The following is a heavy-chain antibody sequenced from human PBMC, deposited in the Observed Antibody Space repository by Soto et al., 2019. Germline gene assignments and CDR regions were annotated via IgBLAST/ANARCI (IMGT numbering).Heavy chain of an antibody. J-gene: IGHJ4*02. D-gene: IGHD3-10*01. Sequence: QVQLQQWGAGLLKPSETLSLTCAVYGGSFSDYYWSWIRQPPGKGLEWIGEINHSGSTNYNPSLKSRVTISVDTSKNQFSLKLSSVTAADTAVYFCARARPGVRGVRFDYWGQGTLVTVFS. CDR2: INHSGST. CDR3: ARARPGVRGVRFDY. V-gene: IGHV4-34*01. CDR1: GGSFSDYY.